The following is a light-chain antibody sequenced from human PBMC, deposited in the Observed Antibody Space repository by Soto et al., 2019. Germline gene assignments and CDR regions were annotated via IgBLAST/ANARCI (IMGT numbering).Light chain of an antibody. CDR2: PAS. V-gene: IGKV1-9*01. J-gene: IGKJ2*03. Sequence: DIQLTQSPSFLSASVGDRVTVSCRASQGISTSLAWFQQKAGKVPQLLVYPASTLQDGVPSRFSGSGSGTYFTLTINNLQAEDFATDYCQHLRTYPFSFGQGTKLDIK. CDR3: QHLRTYPFS. CDR1: QGISTS.